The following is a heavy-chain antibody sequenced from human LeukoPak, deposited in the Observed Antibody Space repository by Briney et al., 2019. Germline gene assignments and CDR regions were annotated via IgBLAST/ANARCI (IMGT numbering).Heavy chain of an antibody. CDR2: INPSGGST. D-gene: IGHD6-19*01. CDR3: ARDLDLYSSGVYYFDY. CDR1: GYTFTSYY. V-gene: IGHV1-46*01. Sequence: GASVKVSCKASGYTFTSYYMHWVRQAPGQGLEWMGIINPSGGSTSYAQKFQGRVTMTRDTPTSTVYMELSSLRSEDTAVYYCARDLDLYSSGVYYFDYWGQGTLVTVSS. J-gene: IGHJ4*02.